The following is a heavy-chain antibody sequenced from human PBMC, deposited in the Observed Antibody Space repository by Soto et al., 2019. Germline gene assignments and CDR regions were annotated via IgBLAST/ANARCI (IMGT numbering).Heavy chain of an antibody. CDR2: VKTTGDTT. D-gene: IGHD2-21*02. CDR3: TKDVTGDVGADY. Sequence: EVQLVESGGGLVQPGGSLTLSCAASGFVFSRYVMSWVRQAPGKGLEWVSTVKTTGDTTFYAGPVKGRFTASRDDSKSTLYLHMSSLRVEDTATYYCTKDVTGDVGADYWGQGTPVTVSS. CDR1: GFVFSRYV. V-gene: IGHV3-23*04. J-gene: IGHJ4*02.